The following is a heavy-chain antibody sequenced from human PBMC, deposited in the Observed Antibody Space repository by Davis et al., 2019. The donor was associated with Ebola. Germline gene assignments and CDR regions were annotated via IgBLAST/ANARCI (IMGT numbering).Heavy chain of an antibody. CDR1: GFTFSSYS. Sequence: GGSLRLSCAASGFTFSSYSMNWVRQAPGKGLEWVSSISSTSSSIFYADSVKGRFSISRDNAKNSLYLQMNSLRAEDTAVYYCARDRELGGFCSGGTCFTLESYYYHYGMDVWGKGTTVTVSS. CDR2: ISSTSSSI. J-gene: IGHJ6*04. CDR3: ARDRELGGFCSGGTCFTLESYYYHYGMDV. V-gene: IGHV3-21*01. D-gene: IGHD2-15*01.